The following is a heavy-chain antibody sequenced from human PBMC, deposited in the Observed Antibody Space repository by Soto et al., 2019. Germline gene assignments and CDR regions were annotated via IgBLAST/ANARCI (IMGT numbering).Heavy chain of an antibody. Sequence: QLQLQESGPGLVKPSETLSLTCTVSGGSISSSSYYWGWIRQPPGKGLEWNGGIYYSGSTYYNPSLKRRVAISVDTSKKQCSLRLSSVAAADTAVYYCARRAAACYYESNWGQGTLVTVSS. V-gene: IGHV4-39*01. CDR2: IYYSGST. CDR3: ARRAAACYYESN. J-gene: IGHJ4*02. D-gene: IGHD6-13*01. CDR1: GGSISSSSYY.